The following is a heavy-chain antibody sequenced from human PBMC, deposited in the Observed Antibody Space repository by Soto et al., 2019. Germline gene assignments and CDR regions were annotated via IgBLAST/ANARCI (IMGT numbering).Heavy chain of an antibody. CDR2: IYYSGST. Sequence: QVQLQESGPGLVKPSETLSLTCTVSGGSISSYYWSWIRQPPGKGLEWIGYIYYSGSTNYNPSLKSRVTISVDTSKNQFSLKLSSVTAADTAVYYCARLNSIAAAGTLGAFDIWGQGTMVTVSS. D-gene: IGHD6-13*01. CDR1: GGSISSYY. CDR3: ARLNSIAAAGTLGAFDI. V-gene: IGHV4-59*01. J-gene: IGHJ3*02.